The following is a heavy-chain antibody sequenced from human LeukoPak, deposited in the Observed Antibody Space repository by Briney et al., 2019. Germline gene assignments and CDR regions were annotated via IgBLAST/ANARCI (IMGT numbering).Heavy chain of an antibody. V-gene: IGHV3-23*01. CDR2: ISGSGGST. J-gene: IGHJ6*03. CDR1: GFTFSSYA. Sequence: PGGSLRLSCAASGFTFSSYAMSWVRQAPGKGLEWVSGISGSGGSTHYADSVKGRFTISRDKSKNTLYLQMNSLRDDDTAVYYCAKDVGSRGYYYYYMDVWGKGTTVTVSS. CDR3: AKDVGSRGYYYYYMDV. D-gene: IGHD2-15*01.